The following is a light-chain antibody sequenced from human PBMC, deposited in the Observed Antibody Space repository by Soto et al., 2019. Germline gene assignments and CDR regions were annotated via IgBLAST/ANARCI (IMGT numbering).Light chain of an antibody. J-gene: IGLJ3*02. V-gene: IGLV2-14*01. Sequence: QSVLTQPASVSGAPGQSITISCTGTSSDIGAYKAVSWLQQHPGTAPKLLIYEISNRPSGLSTRFSGSKSGNTASLTIPGLQADDESDHSCSSHTSGTLVFGGGTQLTVL. CDR1: SSDIGAYKA. CDR2: EIS. CDR3: SSHTSGTLV.